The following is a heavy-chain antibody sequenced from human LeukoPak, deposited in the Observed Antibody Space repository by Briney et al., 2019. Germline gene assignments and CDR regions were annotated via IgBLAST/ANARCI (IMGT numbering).Heavy chain of an antibody. D-gene: IGHD3-16*02. J-gene: IGHJ4*02. V-gene: IGHV3-53*01. CDR3: AKGLGELSSPFDY. CDR1: GFTFSNHW. CDR2: IYSGGST. Sequence: GGSLRLSCAASGFTFSNHWMTWIRQAPGKGLEWVSVIYSGGSTYYADSVKGRFTISRDNSKNTLYLQMNSLRAEDTAVYYCAKGLGELSSPFDYWGQGTLVTVSS.